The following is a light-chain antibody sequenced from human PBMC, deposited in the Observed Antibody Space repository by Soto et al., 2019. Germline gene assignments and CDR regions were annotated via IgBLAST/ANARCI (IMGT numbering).Light chain of an antibody. Sequence: AIQMTQSPASLSASVGDRVTITCRASQGIRNDLGWYQQKPGKSPKLLIYAASSLQSGVPSSFSGSGSCTDFTLTISSLQPEDFATYYCLQDYNYPYTFGQGTKLEIK. CDR1: QGIRND. CDR2: AAS. V-gene: IGKV1-6*01. J-gene: IGKJ2*01. CDR3: LQDYNYPYT.